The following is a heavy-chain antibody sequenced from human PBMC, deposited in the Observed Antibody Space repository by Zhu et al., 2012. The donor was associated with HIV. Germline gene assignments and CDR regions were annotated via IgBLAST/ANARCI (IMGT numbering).Heavy chain of an antibody. CDR3: ARGRSPDFSRPSRYFDRVMNQSPPTSRRYGLDV. Sequence: QVQLQQWGAGLLKPSETLSLTCAVYDESFNGHYWTWIRQPPGKGLVWIGEINHRGTTNYNPSLTSRVTISVDTSKKQFSLKLNSVTAADTAVYYCARGRSPDFSRPSRYFDRVMNQSPPTSRRYGLDVWGQGTTVTVSS. D-gene: IGHD3-9*01. CDR2: INHRGTT. CDR1: DESFNGHY. V-gene: IGHV4-34*01. J-gene: IGHJ6*02.